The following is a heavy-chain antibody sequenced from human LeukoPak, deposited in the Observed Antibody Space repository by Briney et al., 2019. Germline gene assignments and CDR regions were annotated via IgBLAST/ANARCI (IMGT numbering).Heavy chain of an antibody. J-gene: IGHJ4*02. CDR2: IIPIFGTA. Sequence: SVKVSCKASGGTFTSYAISWVRQAPGQGLEWMGGIIPIFGTANYAQKFQGRVTITADESTTTAYMELSSLRSEDTAVYYCARDGDYYDSSGYHIWGQGTLVTVSS. CDR3: ARDGDYYDSSGYHI. V-gene: IGHV1-69*13. D-gene: IGHD3-22*01. CDR1: GGTFTSYA.